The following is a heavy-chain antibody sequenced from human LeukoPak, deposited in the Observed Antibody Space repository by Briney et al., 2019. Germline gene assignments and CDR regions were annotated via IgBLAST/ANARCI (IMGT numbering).Heavy chain of an antibody. D-gene: IGHD4-11*01. Sequence: GGSLRLSCAASGFTFDDYGMSWVRQAPGKGLEWVSGINWNGGSTGYADSVKGRFTISRDNAKNSLYLQMNSLRAEDTALYYCARAPLTTTYYYYMDVWGKGTTVTVSS. CDR1: GFTFDDYG. V-gene: IGHV3-20*04. CDR2: INWNGGST. J-gene: IGHJ6*03. CDR3: ARAPLTTTYYYYMDV.